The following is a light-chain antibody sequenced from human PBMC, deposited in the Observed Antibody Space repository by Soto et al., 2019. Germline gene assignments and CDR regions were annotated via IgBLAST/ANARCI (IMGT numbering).Light chain of an antibody. CDR2: AAS. V-gene: IGKV1-39*01. CDR1: QSISTY. Sequence: DIQMTQSPSSLSASVGDRVTISCRASQSISTYLNWYQQKPGKAPKLLIYAASSLQSGVPSRFSGSGSGTDFTLTISSLPPEDFATYYCQQRYSTLLTFGGETKVEIK. J-gene: IGKJ4*01. CDR3: QQRYSTLLT.